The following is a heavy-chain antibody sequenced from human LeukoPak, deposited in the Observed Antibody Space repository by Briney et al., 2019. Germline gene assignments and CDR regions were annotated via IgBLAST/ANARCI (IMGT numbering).Heavy chain of an antibody. CDR1: GGSISSYY. V-gene: IGHV4-59*08. J-gene: IGHJ4*02. CDR3: ARHAAPYYYGSGSYLGY. D-gene: IGHD3-10*01. Sequence: TSETLSLTCTVSGGSISSYYWSWIRQPPGRGLEWIGYIYYSGSTNYNPSLKSRVTISVDTSKNQFSLKLSSVTAADTAVYYCARHAAPYYYGSGSYLGYWGQGTPVTVSS. CDR2: IYYSGST.